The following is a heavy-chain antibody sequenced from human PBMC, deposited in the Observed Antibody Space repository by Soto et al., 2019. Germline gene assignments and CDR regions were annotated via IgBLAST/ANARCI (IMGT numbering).Heavy chain of an antibody. CDR3: KRTLFYDRAVGWFAP. CDR2: IRSKAYGGTT. J-gene: IGHJ5*02. D-gene: IGHD3-22*01. CDR1: GFTFGDYA. V-gene: IGHV3-49*05. Sequence: KPGGSLSLSCTASGFTFGDYAMSWFRQAPGTGLEWVGFIRSKAYGGTTEYAASVKGRFTISRDDSKSIAYLQMNSLKTEDTAVFYCKRTLFYDRAVGWFAPWGQGTLVTVSS.